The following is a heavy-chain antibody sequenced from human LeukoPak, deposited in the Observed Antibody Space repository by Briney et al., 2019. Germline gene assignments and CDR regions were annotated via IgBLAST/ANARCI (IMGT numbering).Heavy chain of an antibody. Sequence: PSETLSLTCTVSGGSVSSGGYYWGWIRQPPGKGLEWIGTIYYSGSTYYDPSLKSRVTISVDTSKNQFSLNLNSVTAADTAFYYCALAFSGYDRWFPEPPDQWGQGTLVTVSS. CDR3: ALAFSGYDRWFPEPPDQ. CDR1: GGSVSSGGYY. D-gene: IGHD5-12*01. V-gene: IGHV4-39*07. J-gene: IGHJ4*02. CDR2: IYYSGST.